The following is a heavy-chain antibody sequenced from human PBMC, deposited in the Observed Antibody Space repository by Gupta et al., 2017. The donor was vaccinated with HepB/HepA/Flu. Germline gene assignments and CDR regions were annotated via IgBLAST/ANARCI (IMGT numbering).Heavy chain of an antibody. CDR3: ARGKAGLGP. J-gene: IGHJ5*02. CDR2: ISSSGSTI. CDR1: GFTFSDYY. V-gene: IGHV3-11*04. Sequence: QVQLVESGGGLVKPGGSLRLSCAASGFTFSDYYMSWIRQAPGKGLEWVSYISSSGSTIYYADSVKGRFTIARDKAKKSLYLQMKRRRDENTAVEDGARGKAGLGPGGQGTMVTVFS.